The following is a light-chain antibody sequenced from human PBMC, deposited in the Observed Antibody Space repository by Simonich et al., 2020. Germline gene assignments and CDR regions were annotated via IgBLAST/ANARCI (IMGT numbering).Light chain of an antibody. Sequence: DIVMTQSPDSLAVSLGERGTINCKSSQSVLYSSNNKNFLAWYQQKPGQTPKLLIYWAATRESGVPDRFSGSGSGTDFTLTISSLQAEDVAVYYCQQYYSTPPITFGPGTKVDIK. CDR2: WAA. CDR1: QSVLYSSNNKNF. V-gene: IGKV4-1*01. J-gene: IGKJ3*01. CDR3: QQYYSTPPIT.